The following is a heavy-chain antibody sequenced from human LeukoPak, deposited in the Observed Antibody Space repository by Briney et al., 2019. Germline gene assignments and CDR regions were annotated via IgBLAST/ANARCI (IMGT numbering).Heavy chain of an antibody. V-gene: IGHV4-31*03. J-gene: IGHJ6*03. CDR3: ARDGGGYYSGYYYMDV. CDR1: GGSISSGGYY. D-gene: IGHD3-22*01. CDR2: IYYSGGT. Sequence: KSSETLSLACTVSGGSISSGGYYWSWIRQHPGKGLEWIGNIYYSGGTYYNPSLKSRVTISVDTSKYQFSLKLSSVTAADTAVYYCARDGGGYYSGYYYMDVWGKGTTVTVSS.